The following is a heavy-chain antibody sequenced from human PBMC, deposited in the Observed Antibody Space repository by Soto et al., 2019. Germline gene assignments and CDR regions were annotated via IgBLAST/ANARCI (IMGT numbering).Heavy chain of an antibody. CDR2: IHYSGNT. V-gene: IGHV4-59*08. D-gene: IGHD3-3*01. CDR3: ARGHYDFWSGYFATIDY. J-gene: IGHJ4*02. CDR1: GGSISNYY. Sequence: SETLSLTCTVSGGSISNYYWSWIRQPPGKGLEWIGYIHYSGNTNYNPSLKSRVTISADTSKNQFSLKLSSVTAADTVVYYCARGHYDFWSGYFATIDYWGQGTLVTVSS.